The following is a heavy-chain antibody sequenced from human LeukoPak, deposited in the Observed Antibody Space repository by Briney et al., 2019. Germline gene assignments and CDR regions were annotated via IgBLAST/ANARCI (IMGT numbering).Heavy chain of an antibody. J-gene: IGHJ4*02. V-gene: IGHV3-30*02. CDR3: ASLNYDFWSGQSAD. Sequence: PGGSLRLSCAASGFTFSSYGMHWVRQAPGKGLEWVAFIRYDGSNKYYADSVKGRFTISRDNSKNTLYPQMNSLRAEDTAAYYCASLNYDFWSGQSADWGQGTLVTVSS. CDR2: IRYDGSNK. CDR1: GFTFSSYG. D-gene: IGHD3-3*01.